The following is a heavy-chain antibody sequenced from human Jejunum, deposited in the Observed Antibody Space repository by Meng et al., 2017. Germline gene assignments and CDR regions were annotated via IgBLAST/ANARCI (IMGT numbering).Heavy chain of an antibody. CDR1: GGSIESNNW. J-gene: IGHJ2*01. CDR3: ARADYVRYFDL. V-gene: IGHV4-4*02. CDR2: VYHSGST. Sequence: QVQLRRSGPGLVKPSGTLSLTCAVSGGSIESNNWWTWIRQPPGQGLEWIGEVYHSGSTHYNPSLQSRVTISIDNSKNRFSLSLNSVTAADTAIYYCARADYVRYFDLWGRGTLVTVSS. D-gene: IGHD3-10*02.